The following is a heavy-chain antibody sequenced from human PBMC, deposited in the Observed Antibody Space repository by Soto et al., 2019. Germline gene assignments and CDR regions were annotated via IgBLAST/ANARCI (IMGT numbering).Heavy chain of an antibody. CDR2: VIPIFGTA. D-gene: IGHD3-22*01. J-gene: IGHJ4*02. CDR1: GGTFSSYA. Sequence: QVQLVQSGAEVKKPGSSVKVSCKASGGTFSSYAISWVRQAPGQGLEWMGGVIPIFGTANYAQKFQGRVTIAADKRTRTVHMELSSLRSGDTAVYYCARDNDYYESSGYYPLDDWGQGTLVTVSS. V-gene: IGHV1-69*06. CDR3: ARDNDYYESSGYYPLDD.